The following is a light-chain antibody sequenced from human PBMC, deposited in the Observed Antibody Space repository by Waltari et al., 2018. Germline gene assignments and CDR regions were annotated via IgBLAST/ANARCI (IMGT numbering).Light chain of an antibody. CDR1: QSVSTY. J-gene: IGKJ4*01. CDR2: DAS. V-gene: IGKV3-11*01. Sequence: EIVLTQSPATLSLSPGERATLSCRASQSVSTYLAWYQQKPGRPPRLLIYDASNGSTCIPASFSGSGSGKYFPLTISSLEPEYFAVYYCLQRSTWPATFGGGTKVEIK. CDR3: LQRSTWPAT.